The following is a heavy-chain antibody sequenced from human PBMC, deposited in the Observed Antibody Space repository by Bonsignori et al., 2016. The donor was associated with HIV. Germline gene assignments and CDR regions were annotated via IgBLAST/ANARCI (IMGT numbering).Heavy chain of an antibody. CDR2: ISYDGRNK. J-gene: IGHJ6*03. CDR3: ARDGGVLNYYYMDV. D-gene: IGHD3-16*01. V-gene: IGHV3-30*04. Sequence: WIRQPPGKGLEWVAVISYDGRNKYYADSVKGRFTISRDNSKNTLYLQMNSLRAEDTAVYYCARDGGVLNYYYMDVWGKGTTVTVSS.